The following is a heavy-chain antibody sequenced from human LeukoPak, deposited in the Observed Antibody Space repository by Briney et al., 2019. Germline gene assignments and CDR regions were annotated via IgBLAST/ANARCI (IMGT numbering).Heavy chain of an antibody. J-gene: IGHJ3*02. CDR3: ARPLKGYCSSTSCGAFDI. D-gene: IGHD2-2*01. CDR2: IYPGDSDT. CDR1: GYSFTSYW. V-gene: IGHV5-51*01. Sequence: GESLKISCKGSGYSFTSYWIGWVRQMPGKGLEWMGIIYPGDSDTRYSPSFRGQVTISADKSISTAYLQWSSLKASDTAMYYCARPLKGYCSSTSCGAFDIWGQGTMVTVSS.